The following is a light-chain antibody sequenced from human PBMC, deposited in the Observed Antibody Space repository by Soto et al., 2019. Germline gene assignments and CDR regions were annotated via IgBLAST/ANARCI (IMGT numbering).Light chain of an antibody. J-gene: IGKJ1*01. CDR1: QTINTN. CDR2: GAS. V-gene: IGKV3-20*01. CDR3: HQYGSSPQT. Sequence: EVVRTQTQDTLSVSPGERSTLSCMASQTINTNLAWFQLKPGQAPRLLIYGASSRATGIPDRFTGSGSGTDFTLTISRLEPEDFAVFYCHQYGSSPQTFGQGSKVDI.